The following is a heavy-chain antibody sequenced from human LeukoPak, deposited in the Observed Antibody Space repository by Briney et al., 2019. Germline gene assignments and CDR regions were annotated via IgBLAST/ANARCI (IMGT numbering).Heavy chain of an antibody. Sequence: GGSLRLSCAASGFTVSSNYMSWVRQAPGKGLEGVSVIYSGGSTYYADSVKGRFTISSDNSKNTLYLQMSSLRAEDMALYYCAKDSYYDIRYYFDYWGQGTLVTVSS. D-gene: IGHD3-9*01. CDR2: IYSGGST. J-gene: IGHJ4*02. V-gene: IGHV3-53*05. CDR1: GFTVSSNY. CDR3: AKDSYYDIRYYFDY.